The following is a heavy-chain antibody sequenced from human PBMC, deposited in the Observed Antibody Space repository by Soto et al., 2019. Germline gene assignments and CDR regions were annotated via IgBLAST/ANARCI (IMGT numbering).Heavy chain of an antibody. Sequence: QVQLVDSGGGLVKPGGSLRLSCAASEFTFSNYYMSWIRQAPGKGLEWVSYISITGTDTNYADSVKGRFTISRDNAKNSLYLQMNSLRAEDTAVYYCARGHSGLDVWGQGTTVTVSS. CDR1: EFTFSNYY. CDR3: ARGHSGLDV. CDR2: ISITGTDT. J-gene: IGHJ6*02. V-gene: IGHV3-11*05.